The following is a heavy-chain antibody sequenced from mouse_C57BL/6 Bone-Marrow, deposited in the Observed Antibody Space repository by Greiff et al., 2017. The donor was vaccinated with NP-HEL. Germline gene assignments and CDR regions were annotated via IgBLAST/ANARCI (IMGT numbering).Heavy chain of an antibody. CDR2: IDPNSGGT. CDR1: GYTFTSYW. J-gene: IGHJ4*01. D-gene: IGHD1-3*01. CDR3: ARNPVAHYYAMDY. Sequence: QVHVKQPGAELVKPGASVKLSCKASGYTFTSYWMHWVKQRPGRGLEWIGRIDPNSGGTKYNEKFKSKATLTVDKPSSTAYMQLSSLTSEDSAVYYCARNPVAHYYAMDYWGQGTSVTVSS. V-gene: IGHV1-72*01.